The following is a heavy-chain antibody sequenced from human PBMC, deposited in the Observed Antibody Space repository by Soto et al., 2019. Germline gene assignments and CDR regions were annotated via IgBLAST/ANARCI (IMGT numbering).Heavy chain of an antibody. CDR3: ARMGDYYDNAGDAFDL. D-gene: IGHD3-22*01. J-gene: IGHJ3*01. V-gene: IGHV2-26*01. Sequence: QVTLKESGPVLVKPTEPLTLTCTVSGFSLSNARMGVSWIRQPPGKALEWLPHIFANDEDSYNTSLRSRLTISRDTSKNQVVLTMTNMDPVDTATYYCARMGDYYDNAGDAFDLWGQGTRVTVSS. CDR1: GFSLSNARMG. CDR2: IFANDED.